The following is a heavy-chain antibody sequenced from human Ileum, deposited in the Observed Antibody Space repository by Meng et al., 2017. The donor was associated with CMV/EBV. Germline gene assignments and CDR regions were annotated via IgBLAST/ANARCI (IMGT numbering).Heavy chain of an antibody. CDR3: VRDRNAYNYVWGSHDY. CDR1: GFTFTDYF. D-gene: IGHD3-16*01. J-gene: IGHJ4*02. V-gene: IGHV3-11*04. CDR2: MSSSGITI. Sequence: GGSLRLSCAASGFTFTDYFMSWLRQAPGKGLEWLSYMSSSGITIYYADSVKGRFTISRDNAKNSLYLQMNSLTAEDTAVYYCVRDRNAYNYVWGSHDYWGQGTQVTVSS.